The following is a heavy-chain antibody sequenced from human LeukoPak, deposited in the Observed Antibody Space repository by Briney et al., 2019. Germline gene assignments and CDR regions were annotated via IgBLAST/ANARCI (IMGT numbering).Heavy chain of an antibody. D-gene: IGHD2-15*01. V-gene: IGHV1-2*04. CDR3: ARGREDTHLDLDY. Sequence: ASVKVSCKASGYTFTSYYMHWVRQAPGQGLEWMGWINPNSGGTNYAQKFQGWVTMTRDTSISTAYMELSRLRSDDTAVYYCARGREDTHLDLDYWGQGTLVTVSS. CDR1: GYTFTSYY. J-gene: IGHJ4*02. CDR2: INPNSGGT.